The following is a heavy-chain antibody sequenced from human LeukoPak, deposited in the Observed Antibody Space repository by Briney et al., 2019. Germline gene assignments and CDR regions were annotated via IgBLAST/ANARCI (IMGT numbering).Heavy chain of an antibody. V-gene: IGHV3-23*01. CDR2: INCSGGST. Sequence: PGGSLRLSCTASGFTFSSYAMSWVRQAPGKGLEWVSAINCSGGSTYYAYPVKGRFTISRENSKNTLYLQMNSLRAEDTAVYYCAKIEFSGGSYYFDYWGQGTLVTVSS. D-gene: IGHD2-15*01. CDR3: AKIEFSGGSYYFDY. CDR1: GFTFSSYA. J-gene: IGHJ4*02.